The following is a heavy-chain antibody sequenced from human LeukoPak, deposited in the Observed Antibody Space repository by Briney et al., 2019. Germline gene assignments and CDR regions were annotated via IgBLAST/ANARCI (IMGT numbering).Heavy chain of an antibody. CDR2: ISSSSSYI. CDR3: ARHRGTWLVDP. D-gene: IGHD3/OR15-3a*01. Sequence: PGGSLRLSCVASGFTFSSYSMNWVRQAPGKGLEWVSSISSSSSYIYYADSVKGRFTISRDNAKNSLYLQMNSLRAEDTAVYYCARHRGTWLVDPWGQGTLVTVSS. CDR1: GFTFSSYS. J-gene: IGHJ5*02. V-gene: IGHV3-21*01.